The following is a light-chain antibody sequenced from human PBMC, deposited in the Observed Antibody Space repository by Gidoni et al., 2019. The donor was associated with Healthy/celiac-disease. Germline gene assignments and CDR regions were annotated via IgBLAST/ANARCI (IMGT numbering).Light chain of an antibody. CDR3: MHALQPPPT. J-gene: IGKJ2*01. CDR2: VGS. CDR1: QSFLHSIGYNY. Sequence: DIVMTQVPLPLPVTPGGPAATPCRSSQSFLHSIGYNYLDWYLQKPGQSPQLLIYVGSSRASGLPDRFSGSGSGTDFTLKISRVEAEDVGVYYCMHALQPPPTFGQGTKLEIK. V-gene: IGKV2-28*01.